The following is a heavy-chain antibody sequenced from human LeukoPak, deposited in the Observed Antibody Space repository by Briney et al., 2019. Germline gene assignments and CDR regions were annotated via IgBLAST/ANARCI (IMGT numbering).Heavy chain of an antibody. D-gene: IGHD3-22*01. CDR1: GFTFSSYE. J-gene: IGHJ4*02. Sequence: GGSLRLSCAASGFTFSSYEMNWVRQPPGKGLEWVSYISSSYSTIYYADSVQDRFTISRDNAKNSQYLQMNTLRAEDAAVYYCARGGYYDSSGYSQFDYWGQGTLVTVSS. CDR3: ARGGYYDSSGYSQFDY. CDR2: ISSSYSTI. V-gene: IGHV3-48*03.